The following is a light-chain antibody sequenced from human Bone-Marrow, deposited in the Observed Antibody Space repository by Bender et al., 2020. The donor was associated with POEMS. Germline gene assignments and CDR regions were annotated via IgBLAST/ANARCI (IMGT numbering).Light chain of an antibody. CDR2: DKN. CDR3: NSRDSSGDPDVV. CDR1: SLRSFY. Sequence: SSELTQDPAVSVALGQTVRIKCQGDSLRSFYASWYQQKPGQAPLLVIYDKNNRPSGIPDRFSGSSSGNTASLTITGAQAEDEADYYCNSRDSSGDPDVVFGGGTKLTVL. J-gene: IGLJ2*01. V-gene: IGLV3-19*01.